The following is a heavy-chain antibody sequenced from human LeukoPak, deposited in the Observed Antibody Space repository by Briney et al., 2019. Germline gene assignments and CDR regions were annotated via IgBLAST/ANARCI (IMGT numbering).Heavy chain of an antibody. CDR3: ARAQRYCGSTSCYAPVAF. J-gene: IGHJ4*02. CDR2: MNPNSGNT. Sequence: ASVKVSCKASGYTFTSYVINWVRQATGQGLEWMGWMNPNSGNTDYAQKFQGRVTMTRNTSITTAYMELSSLRSEDTAVHYCARAQRYCGSTSCYAPVAFWGQGTLVTVSS. V-gene: IGHV1-8*01. D-gene: IGHD2-2*01. CDR1: GYTFTSYV.